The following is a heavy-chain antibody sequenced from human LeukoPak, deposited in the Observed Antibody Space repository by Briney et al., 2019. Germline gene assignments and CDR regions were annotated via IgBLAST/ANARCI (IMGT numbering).Heavy chain of an antibody. Sequence: SETLSLTCAVYVGSFSGYYWSWIRQPPGRGLEWIGVINHSGSTNYNPSLKSRVTISVDTSKNQFSLKLSSVTAADTAVYYCARGTPPDIVVVPAATQGVYYFDYWGQGTLVTVSS. CDR1: VGSFSGYY. D-gene: IGHD2-2*01. J-gene: IGHJ4*02. CDR2: INHSGST. V-gene: IGHV4-34*01. CDR3: ARGTPPDIVVVPAATQGVYYFDY.